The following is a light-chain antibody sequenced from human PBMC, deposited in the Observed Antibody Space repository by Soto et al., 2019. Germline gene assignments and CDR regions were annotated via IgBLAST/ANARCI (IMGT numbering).Light chain of an antibody. CDR1: SSVINF. V-gene: IGKV3-11*01. CDR3: QQRSNWTWT. J-gene: IGKJ1*01. Sequence: IVLTQSPATLTVSQGERATLSXRASSSVINFLAWYQQSPGXAPRXXXDEXSSRATGIPARLSGGGSGTVFTLTISRLDPEYFAVYYCQQRSNWTWTFGQGTKVDIK. CDR2: EXS.